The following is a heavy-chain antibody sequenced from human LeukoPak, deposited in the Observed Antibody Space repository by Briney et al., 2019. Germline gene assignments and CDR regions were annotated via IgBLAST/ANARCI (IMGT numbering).Heavy chain of an antibody. CDR3: AGPGGYFDWLPYGY. CDR1: GGPISSGSYY. J-gene: IGHJ4*02. D-gene: IGHD3-9*01. V-gene: IGHV4-61*02. CDR2: IYTSGST. Sequence: SETLSLTCTVSGGPISSGSYYWSWIRQPAGKGLEWIGRIYTSGSTNYNPALKSRVTISVDTSKNQFSLKLSSVTAADTAVYYCAGPGGYFDWLPYGYWGQGTLVTVSS.